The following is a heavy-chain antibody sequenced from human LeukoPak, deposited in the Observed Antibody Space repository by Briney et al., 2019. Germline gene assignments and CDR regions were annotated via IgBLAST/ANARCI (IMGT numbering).Heavy chain of an antibody. CDR1: GHSIINSYY. CDR2: IYHTGST. Sequence: SETLSLTCTVSGHSIINSYYWGWIRQSPGKGLEWIGSIYHTGSTYYNPSLKSRVTISVDTSKNQFSLKLNSVTAADTAVYYCARAVDSSGFSSFQHWGQGTLVTVSS. D-gene: IGHD3-22*01. V-gene: IGHV4-38-2*02. J-gene: IGHJ1*01. CDR3: ARAVDSSGFSSFQH.